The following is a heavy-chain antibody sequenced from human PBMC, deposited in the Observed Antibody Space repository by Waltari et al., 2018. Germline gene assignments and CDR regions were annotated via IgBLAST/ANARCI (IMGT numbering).Heavy chain of an antibody. CDR2: IYPSGDT. V-gene: IGHV4-4*08. CDR3: PGTPPSWSYYFDY. D-gene: IGHD1-1*01. Sequence: QVQLQESGSGRVKPSETLSLTCTVSGGPISGYYWSWIRRPPGKGLEWFGYIYPSGDTTSNPPLRPHLTFPRGPSRGQSPRRLTYVPAADPPVYYWPGTPPSWSYYFDYWGQGSLVTVSS. J-gene: IGHJ4*02. CDR1: GGPISGYY.